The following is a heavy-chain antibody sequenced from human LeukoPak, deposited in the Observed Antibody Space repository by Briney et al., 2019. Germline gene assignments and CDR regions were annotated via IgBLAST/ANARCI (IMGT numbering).Heavy chain of an antibody. Sequence: SGKVCCKPSGYTFTSYGISWVRQAPGQGLEWMRWFSAYNGNRNYAQKLQGRVTMTTDTSTSTAYMELRSLRSDDTAVSYCARGDCSGGSCWFDYWGEGTLVTVSS. J-gene: IGHJ4*02. CDR3: ARGDCSGGSCWFDY. CDR1: GYTFTSYG. V-gene: IGHV1-18*01. D-gene: IGHD2-15*01. CDR2: FSAYNGNR.